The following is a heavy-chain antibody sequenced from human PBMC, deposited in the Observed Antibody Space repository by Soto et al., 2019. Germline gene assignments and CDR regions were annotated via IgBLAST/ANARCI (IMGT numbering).Heavy chain of an antibody. CDR1: GFTFSSYS. D-gene: IGHD3-10*01. J-gene: IGHJ4*02. Sequence: GGSLRLSCAASGFTFSSYSMSWVRQAPGKGLEWVSGFRTGADDGTTYYADSVKGRFTISRDISKNTLFLQMNSLRAEDTAIYYCAKKVNSGPGSKYFDYWGQGTLVTVSS. CDR3: AKKVNSGPGSKYFDY. CDR2: FRTGADDGTT. V-gene: IGHV3-23*01.